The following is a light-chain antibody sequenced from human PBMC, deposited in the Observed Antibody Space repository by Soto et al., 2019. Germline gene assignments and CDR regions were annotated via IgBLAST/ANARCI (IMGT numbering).Light chain of an antibody. CDR1: SSNVGTGYD. CDR3: QSYDSSLSVSV. V-gene: IGLV1-40*01. CDR2: GNT. J-gene: IGLJ3*02. Sequence: QSVLTQPPSVSGAPGQRVTISCTGSSSNVGTGYDVHWYQQLPGTAPKLLIYGNTNRPSGVPDRFPGSKSGTSASLAITGLQAEDEADYYCQSYDSSLSVSVFGGGTKLTVL.